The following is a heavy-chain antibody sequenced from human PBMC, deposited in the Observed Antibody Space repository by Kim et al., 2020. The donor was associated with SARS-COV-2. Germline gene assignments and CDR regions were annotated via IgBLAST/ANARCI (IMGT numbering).Heavy chain of an antibody. J-gene: IGHJ3*02. CDR1: GFIFSYSA. Sequence: GGSLRLSCAASGFIFSYSAMYWVRQASGKGLQWVGRIRSKANSYATAYDVSVKGRFIISRDDSKNTAYLQMNSLKTEDTAIYYCTRVPPYSNSWWDAFDIWGQGTMVTVSS. V-gene: IGHV3-73*01. CDR3: TRVPPYSNSWWDAFDI. CDR2: IRSKANSYAT. D-gene: IGHD6-13*01.